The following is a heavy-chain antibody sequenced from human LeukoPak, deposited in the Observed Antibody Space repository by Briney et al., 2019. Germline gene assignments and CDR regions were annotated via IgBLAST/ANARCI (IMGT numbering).Heavy chain of an antibody. CDR1: GFTFSSYW. J-gene: IGHJ4*02. D-gene: IGHD5-12*01. CDR3: TTIRPGY. V-gene: IGHV3-74*01. CDR2: IKDGGTTT. Sequence: QAGGSLRLSCAASGFTFSSYWIHWVRQVPGKGLVWVSRIKDGGTTTDYADSAKGRFTISRDDAKNTLYLQMNSLRAEDTAVYYCTTIRPGYWGQGTLVTVSP.